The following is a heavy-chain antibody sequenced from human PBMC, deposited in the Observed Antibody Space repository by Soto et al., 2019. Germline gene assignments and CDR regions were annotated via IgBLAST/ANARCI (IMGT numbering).Heavy chain of an antibody. J-gene: IGHJ4*02. V-gene: IGHV1-69*02. Sequence: QVQLVQSGAEVKKPGSSVKVSCKASGGTFSSYTISWVRQAPGQGLEWMGSIIPILGIAHYAQKCQGRVTITADKSTSTAYMELSSLRSEDTAVYYCARSQSELWNDADSSFDYWGQGTLVTVSS. CDR2: IIPILGIA. CDR3: ARSQSELWNDADSSFDY. D-gene: IGHD1-1*01. CDR1: GGTFSSYT.